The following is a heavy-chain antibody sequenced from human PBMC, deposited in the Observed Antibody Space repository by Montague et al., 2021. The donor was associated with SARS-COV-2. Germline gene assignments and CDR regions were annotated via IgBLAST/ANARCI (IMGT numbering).Heavy chain of an antibody. CDR3: ARIVSNGWTFDY. Sequence: SLRLSCAASGFTFSAYWMTWVRQAPGKGLEWVASISQDGSEENXXXSXKGRFTISRDNAKSSLYLQMNSLRAEDTAVFHCARIVSNGWTFDYWGQGTLVTVSS. CDR2: ISQDGSEE. CDR1: GFTFSAYW. V-gene: IGHV3-7*03. J-gene: IGHJ4*02. D-gene: IGHD3-16*02.